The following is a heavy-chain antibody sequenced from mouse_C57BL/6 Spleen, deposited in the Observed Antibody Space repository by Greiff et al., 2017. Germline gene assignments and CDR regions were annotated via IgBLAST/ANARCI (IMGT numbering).Heavy chain of an antibody. Sequence: EVQLQQSGPGLVKPSQSLSLTCSVTGYSITSGYYWNWIRQFPGNKLEWMGYISYDGSNNYNPSLKNRISITRDTSKNQFCLTFNSVTAEDTATDYCARGGGPFDYWGQGTTLTVSS. J-gene: IGHJ2*01. CDR2: ISYDGSN. CDR1: GYSITSGYY. D-gene: IGHD3-3*01. V-gene: IGHV3-6*01. CDR3: ARGGGPFDY.